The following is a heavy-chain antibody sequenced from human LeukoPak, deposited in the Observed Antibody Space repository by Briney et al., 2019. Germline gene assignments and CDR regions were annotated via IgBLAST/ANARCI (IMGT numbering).Heavy chain of an antibody. CDR1: GGSISSSRYY. Sequence: PSETLSLTCTVSGGSISSSRYYWGWIRQPPGKGLEWIGSIYDSGSTYYNPSLKSRVTISVDTSKNQFSLKLSSVTAADTAVYYCARDLRGFDSWGQGTLVTVSS. V-gene: IGHV4-39*02. J-gene: IGHJ5*01. CDR2: IYDSGST. CDR3: ARDLRGFDS. D-gene: IGHD4-17*01.